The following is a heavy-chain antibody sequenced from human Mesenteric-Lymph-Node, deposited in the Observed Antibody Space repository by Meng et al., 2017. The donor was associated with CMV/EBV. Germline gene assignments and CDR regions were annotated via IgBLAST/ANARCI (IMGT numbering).Heavy chain of an antibody. CDR2: ISGSGRSI. Sequence: GFTFSNYAINWVRQAPGKGLEWVSGISGSGRSIYYADSVKGRFTISRDNSKNTVDLQMNSLRAEDTAVYYCVKDESSYYYGKDAFDIWGRGTMVTVSS. CDR1: GFTFSNYA. J-gene: IGHJ3*02. CDR3: VKDESSYYYGKDAFDI. D-gene: IGHD3-22*01. V-gene: IGHV3-23*01.